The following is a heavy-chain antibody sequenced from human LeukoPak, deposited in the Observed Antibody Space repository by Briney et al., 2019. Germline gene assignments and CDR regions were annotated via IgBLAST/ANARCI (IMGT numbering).Heavy chain of an antibody. V-gene: IGHV4-59*01. CDR1: GGSFNNDY. D-gene: IGHD1-7*01. J-gene: IGHJ6*03. CDR2: ISNNGGT. CDR3: VRDRGPNLHYYIDV. Sequence: SETLSLTCSVSGGSFNNDYWSWIRQTPGKGLQWIGYISNNGGTIYNPSLKTRVTISVDTSKNQFFLKLASVTAADTAVYFCVRDRGPNLHYYIDVWGKGTTVTVSS.